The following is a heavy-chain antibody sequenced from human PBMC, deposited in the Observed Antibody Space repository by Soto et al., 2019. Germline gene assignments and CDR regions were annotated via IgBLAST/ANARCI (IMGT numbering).Heavy chain of an antibody. J-gene: IGHJ6*03. Sequence: PGGSLRLSCAASGFTFSSYGMHWVRQAPGKGLEWVAVISYDGSNKYYADSVKGRFTISRDNSKNTLYLQMNSLRAEDTAVYYCAKESRDIVVVVAAMYYYYMDVWGKGTTVTVS. D-gene: IGHD2-15*01. CDR2: ISYDGSNK. CDR1: GFTFSSYG. CDR3: AKESRDIVVVVAAMYYYYMDV. V-gene: IGHV3-30*18.